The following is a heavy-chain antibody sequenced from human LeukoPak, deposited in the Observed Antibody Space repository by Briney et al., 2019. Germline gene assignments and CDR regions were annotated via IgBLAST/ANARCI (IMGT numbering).Heavy chain of an antibody. J-gene: IGHJ4*02. CDR2: ISSTGGTI. Sequence: GGSLRLSCAASGFTFRNYLMNWVRQAPGKGLEWVSFISSTGGTIYYADSVKGRFTFSRDNAKNSLYLQMNSLRAEDTAVYYCAKDHDSSGYYSDFDYWGQGTLVTVSS. CDR1: GFTFRNYL. D-gene: IGHD3-22*01. V-gene: IGHV3-48*04. CDR3: AKDHDSSGYYSDFDY.